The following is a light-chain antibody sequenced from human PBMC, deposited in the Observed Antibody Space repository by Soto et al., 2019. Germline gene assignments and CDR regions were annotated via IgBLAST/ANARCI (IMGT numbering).Light chain of an antibody. CDR3: QHYSAFSRP. V-gene: IGKV1-5*01. CDR1: QSIDSW. CDR2: DAS. Sequence: DIQMTQSPSTLSASVGDRVTITCRASQSIDSWLAWYQQKPGNAPKLLIYDASSLQSGVPSRFSGSGYGTEFTLTISSLQPDDFATYYCQHYSAFSRPFGPGTKVEIK. J-gene: IGKJ1*01.